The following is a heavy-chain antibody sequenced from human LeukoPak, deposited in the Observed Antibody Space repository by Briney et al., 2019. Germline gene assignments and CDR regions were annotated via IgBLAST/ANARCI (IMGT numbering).Heavy chain of an antibody. CDR1: GGSISSGGYS. D-gene: IGHD2/OR15-2a*01. CDR3: ARDFQGNFDY. CDR2: IYHSGST. Sequence: PSETLSLTCAVSGGSISSGGYSWSWIRQPPGKGLEWIGYIYHSGSTYYNPSLKSRVTISVDRSKNQFSLKLSSVTAADTAVYYCARDFQGNFDYWGQGTLVTVSS. J-gene: IGHJ4*02. V-gene: IGHV4-30-2*01.